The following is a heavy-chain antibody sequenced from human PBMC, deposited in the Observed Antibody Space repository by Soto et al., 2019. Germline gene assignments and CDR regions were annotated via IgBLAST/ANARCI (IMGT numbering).Heavy chain of an antibody. D-gene: IGHD4-17*01. CDR3: ARRDSHGYFRYFDN. V-gene: IGHV1-69*06. J-gene: IGHJ4*02. CDR2: TNGNLVTG. Sequence: QVQLVQSGAEVKRPGSSVKVSCKASGGTFSSYPISWVRQAPGQGLEWMGGTNGNLVTGNYAQKFRGRLTITTDISTTTAYMELSSLTSEDTAVYYCARRDSHGYFRYFDNWGQGTLVTVSS. CDR1: GGTFSSYP.